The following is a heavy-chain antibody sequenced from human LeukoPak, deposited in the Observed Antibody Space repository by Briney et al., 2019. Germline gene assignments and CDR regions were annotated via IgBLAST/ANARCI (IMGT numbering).Heavy chain of an antibody. Sequence: SQTLSLTCVISGDSVSSNSAVWNWIRQSPSRGLEWLGRTYYRSKWYNDYAVSVKSRITINPDTSKNQFSLQQNSVTPEDTAVYFCAGGAGGNIDYWGQGTLVTVSP. D-gene: IGHD4-23*01. J-gene: IGHJ4*02. V-gene: IGHV6-1*01. CDR2: TYYRSKWYN. CDR3: AGGAGGNIDY. CDR1: GDSVSSNSAV.